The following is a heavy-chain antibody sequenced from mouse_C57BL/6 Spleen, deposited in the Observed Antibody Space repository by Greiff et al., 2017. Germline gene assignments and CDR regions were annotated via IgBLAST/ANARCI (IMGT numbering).Heavy chain of an antibody. CDR3: AHPFYGYDVFAY. CDR2: INPSSGYT. CDR1: GYTFTSYT. Sequence: QVQLKQSGAELARPGASVKMSCKASGYTFTSYTMHWVKQRPGQGLEWIGYINPSSGYTKYNQKFKDKATLTADKSSSTAYMQLSSLTSEDSAVYYCAHPFYGYDVFAYWGQGTLVTVSA. J-gene: IGHJ3*01. V-gene: IGHV1-4*01. D-gene: IGHD2-9*01.